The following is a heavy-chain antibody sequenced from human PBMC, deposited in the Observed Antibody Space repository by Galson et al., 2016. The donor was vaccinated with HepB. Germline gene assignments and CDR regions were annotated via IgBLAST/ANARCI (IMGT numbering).Heavy chain of an antibody. Sequence: SLRLSCAASGLTLDPYAMHWVRQPPGKGLEWVSGIRYNSGVKAYADSVKGRFTISRDNAKNALYPQMNRLSVDDTALYYCTNVWDPLPGHYGMDLWGKGTTVTVAS. CDR3: TNVWDPLPGHYGMDL. V-gene: IGHV3-9*01. CDR2: IRYNSGVK. CDR1: GLTLDPYA. J-gene: IGHJ6*04. D-gene: IGHD1-26*01.